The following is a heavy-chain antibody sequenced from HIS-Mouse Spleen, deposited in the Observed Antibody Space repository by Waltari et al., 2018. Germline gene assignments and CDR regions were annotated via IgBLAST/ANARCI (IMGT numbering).Heavy chain of an antibody. CDR3: ARESPYSSSWYDWYFDL. CDR2: IYYSGGT. D-gene: IGHD6-13*01. CDR1: GGSISSSSYY. Sequence: QLQLQESGPGLVKPSETLSLTCTVSGGSISSSSYYWGRIRQPPGKGPGWIGMIYYSGGTYYHPSLRSRVTISVDTYKSQFSLKLSSVTAADTAVYYCARESPYSSSWYDWYFDLWGRGTLVTVSS. J-gene: IGHJ2*01. V-gene: IGHV4-39*07.